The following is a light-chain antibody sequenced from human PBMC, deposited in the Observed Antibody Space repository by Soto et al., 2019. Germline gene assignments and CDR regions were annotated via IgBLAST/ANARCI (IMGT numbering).Light chain of an antibody. Sequence: DLVMTQSPLSLPVTPGEPASISCRSSQSLHSSGFKYLDWYLQKPGQSPQLLIYLGSNRASGVPDRFSGSGSGTDFTLKISRVEADDVGVYYCMPALQTPLTFGQGTKLEIK. J-gene: IGKJ2*01. CDR1: QSLHSSGFKY. V-gene: IGKV2-28*01. CDR3: MPALQTPLT. CDR2: LGS.